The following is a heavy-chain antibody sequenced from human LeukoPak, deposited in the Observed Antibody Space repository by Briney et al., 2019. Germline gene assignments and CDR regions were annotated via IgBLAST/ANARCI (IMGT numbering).Heavy chain of an antibody. CDR1: GGPISSYY. V-gene: IGHV4-59*12. J-gene: IGHJ5*02. Sequence: SETLSLTCTVSGGPISSYYWSWIRQPPGKGLEWIGYIYYSGYTNYNPSLKSRVTISVDTSKNQFSLKLSTVTAADTALYYCARAYCGGGSCYDSRGWFDPWGQGTLVIVSS. D-gene: IGHD2-15*01. CDR2: IYYSGYT. CDR3: ARAYCGGGSCYDSRGWFDP.